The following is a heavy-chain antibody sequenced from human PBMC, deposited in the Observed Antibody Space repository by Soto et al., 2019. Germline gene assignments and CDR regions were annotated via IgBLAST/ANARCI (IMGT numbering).Heavy chain of an antibody. Sequence: NPSETLSLTCTVSGGSISSGGYYWSWIRQHPGKGLEWIGYIYYSGSTYYNPSLKSRVTISVDTSKNQFSLKLSSVTAADTAVYYCARDSRGIAAAGTYYYYGMDVWGQGTTVTVSS. CDR3: ARDSRGIAAAGTYYYYGMDV. J-gene: IGHJ6*02. CDR1: GGSISSGGYY. D-gene: IGHD6-13*01. CDR2: IYYSGST. V-gene: IGHV4-31*03.